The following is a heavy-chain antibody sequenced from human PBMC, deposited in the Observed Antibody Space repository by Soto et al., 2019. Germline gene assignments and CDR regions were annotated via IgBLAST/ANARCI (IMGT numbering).Heavy chain of an antibody. CDR3: PRDLRHYDFWSGYSAYFYYGMDV. J-gene: IGHJ6*02. CDR2: ISDSGGTV. CDR1: GFTFSSYE. D-gene: IGHD3-3*01. V-gene: IGHV3-48*03. Sequence: GGSLRLSCAASGFTFSSYEMNWVRQAPGQGLEWVSYISDSGGTVYYADSVKGRFTVSRDNAQNSVYLQMNSLRTEDTAVYYCPRDLRHYDFWSGYSAYFYYGMDVWGQVPKDTFS.